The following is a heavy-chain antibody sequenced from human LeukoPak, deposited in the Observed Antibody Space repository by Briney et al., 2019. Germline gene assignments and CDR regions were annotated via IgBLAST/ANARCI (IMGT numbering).Heavy chain of an antibody. CDR3: VKARGIQLWLPGDY. Sequence: TGGSLRLSCSASGVTFSRYAMHWVRQAPGKGLEYVSAISSNGGSTYYGDSVKGRFTISRDNSKNTLYLQMSRLRAEDTAVYYCVKARGIQLWLPGDYWGQGTLVTVSS. CDR1: GVTFSRYA. J-gene: IGHJ4*02. CDR2: ISSNGGST. D-gene: IGHD5-18*01. V-gene: IGHV3-64D*09.